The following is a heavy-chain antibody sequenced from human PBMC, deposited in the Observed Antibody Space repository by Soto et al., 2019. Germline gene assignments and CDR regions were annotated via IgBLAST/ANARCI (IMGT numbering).Heavy chain of an antibody. CDR3: ARHTPTAVGY. CDR1: GGSISSGGYS. J-gene: IGHJ4*02. Sequence: SETLSLTCTVSGGSISSGGYSWSWIRQPPGKGLEWIGYIYYSGSTYCNPSLKSRVTISVDTSKNQFSLKLSSVTAADTAVYYCARHTPTAVGYWGQGTLVTVSS. V-gene: IGHV4-30-2*03. CDR2: IYYSGST. D-gene: IGHD2-15*01.